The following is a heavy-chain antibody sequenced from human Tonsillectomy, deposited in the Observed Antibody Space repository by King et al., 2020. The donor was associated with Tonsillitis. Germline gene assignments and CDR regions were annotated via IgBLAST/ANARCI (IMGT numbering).Heavy chain of an antibody. CDR1: GGSISNNY. CDR3: VTGARWLPDY. J-gene: IGHJ4*02. D-gene: IGHD3-22*01. CDR2: FHDSGHT. V-gene: IGHV4-59*01. Sequence: QLQESGPGLVKPSETLSLTCTVSGGSISNNYLNWIRQPPGKGLEWIGLFHDSGHTNYNPSLKSRVTMSADTSKNQFSLNLSSVTAADKAVYYCVTGARWLPDYWGQGTLVTVSS.